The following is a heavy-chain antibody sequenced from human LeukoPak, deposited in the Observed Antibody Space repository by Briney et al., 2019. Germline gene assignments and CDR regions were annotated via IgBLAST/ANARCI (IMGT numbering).Heavy chain of an antibody. CDR3: AKPAYCGGDCYSKGGTFDY. D-gene: IGHD2-21*02. CDR2: ISGSGGST. Sequence: PGGSLRLSCAASGFTFSSYGMSWVRQAPGKGLGWVSAISGSGGSTYYADSVKGRFTISRDNSKNTLYLQMNSLRAEDTAVYYCAKPAYCGGDCYSKGGTFDYWGQGTLVTVSS. CDR1: GFTFSSYG. J-gene: IGHJ4*02. V-gene: IGHV3-23*01.